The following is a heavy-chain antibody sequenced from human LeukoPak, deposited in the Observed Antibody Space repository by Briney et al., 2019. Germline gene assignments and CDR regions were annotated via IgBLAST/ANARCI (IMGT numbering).Heavy chain of an antibody. Sequence: GASVKVSCKASGYTFTGYYMHWVRHAPGEGLEWMGWINPNTGDTNYAQTFQGRVTMPRDTSISTAYVERSRLRSDDTAVYDRARDIGSAYRNGLYYCFGMDVWGQGTTVTVSS. V-gene: IGHV1-2*02. J-gene: IGHJ6*02. D-gene: IGHD5-18*01. CDR1: GYTFTGYY. CDR3: ARDIGSAYRNGLYYCFGMDV. CDR2: INPNTGDT.